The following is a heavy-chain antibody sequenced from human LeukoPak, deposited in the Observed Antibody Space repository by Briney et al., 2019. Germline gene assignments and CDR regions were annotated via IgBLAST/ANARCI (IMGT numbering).Heavy chain of an antibody. V-gene: IGHV4-39*07. CDR2: IYYSGST. CDR3: ARYYYDSSGYYPGY. Sequence: SETLSLTCTVSGGSISSSSYYWSWIRQPPGKGLEWIGSIYYSGSTYYNPSLKSRVTISVDTSKNQFSLKLSSVTAADTAVYYCARYYYDSSGYYPGYWGQGTLVTVSS. J-gene: IGHJ4*02. D-gene: IGHD3-22*01. CDR1: GGSISSSSYY.